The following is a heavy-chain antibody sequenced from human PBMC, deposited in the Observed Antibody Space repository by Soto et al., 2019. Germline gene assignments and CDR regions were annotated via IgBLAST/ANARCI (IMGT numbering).Heavy chain of an antibody. J-gene: IGHJ6*02. D-gene: IGHD3-10*01. CDR2: ISAYNGNT. V-gene: IGHV1-18*01. Sequence: ASVKVSCKASGYTFTSYGISWVRQAPGQGLEWMGWISAYNGNTNYAQKLQGRVTMTTDTSTSTAYMELRSLRSDDTAVYYCARDPGRPGSGYGMDVWGQGTTVTVSS. CDR1: GYTFTSYG. CDR3: ARDPGRPGSGYGMDV.